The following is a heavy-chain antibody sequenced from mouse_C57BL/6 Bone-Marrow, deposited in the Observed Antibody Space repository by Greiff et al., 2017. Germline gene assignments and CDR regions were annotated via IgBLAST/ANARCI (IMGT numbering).Heavy chain of an antibody. CDR2: IVPSDSYT. Sequence: VQLQQSGAELARPGASVKLSCKASGYTFTSYWMHWVKQRPGQGLEWIGEIVPSDSYTNYNQKFKGKSTLTVEKSSSTAYMQLSRLTSEDSAVYDGARGTLGYEGCAYWGQGTLVTVSA. CDR1: GYTFTSYW. J-gene: IGHJ3*01. V-gene: IGHV1-69*01. D-gene: IGHD2-2*01. CDR3: ARGTLGYEGCAY.